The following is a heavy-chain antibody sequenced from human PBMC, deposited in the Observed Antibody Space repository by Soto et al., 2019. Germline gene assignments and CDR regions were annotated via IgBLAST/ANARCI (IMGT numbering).Heavy chain of an antibody. V-gene: IGHV1-18*01. CDR1: GYTFTSYG. Sequence: GASVKVSCKASGYTFTSYGISWVRQAPGQGLEWMGWISAYNGNTNYAQKLQGRVTMTTDTSTSTAYMELRSLRSDDTAVYYCARDLEDIVLMVYAIHAFDFRGQGTMVTVSS. J-gene: IGHJ3*01. CDR2: ISAYNGNT. D-gene: IGHD2-8*01. CDR3: ARDLEDIVLMVYAIHAFDF.